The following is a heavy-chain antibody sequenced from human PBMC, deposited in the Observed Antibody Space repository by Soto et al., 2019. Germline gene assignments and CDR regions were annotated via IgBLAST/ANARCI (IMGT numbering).Heavy chain of an antibody. D-gene: IGHD2-2*01. CDR3: ARGGYCSSTSCPPQDYYYYGMDV. J-gene: IGHJ6*02. CDR1: GGTFSSYA. Sequence: SVKVSCKASGGTFSSYAISWVRQAPGQGLEWMGGIIPIFGTANYAQKFQGRVTITADESTSTAYMELSSLRSEDTAVYYCARGGYCSSTSCPPQDYYYYGMDVWGQGTTVTVSS. V-gene: IGHV1-69*13. CDR2: IIPIFGTA.